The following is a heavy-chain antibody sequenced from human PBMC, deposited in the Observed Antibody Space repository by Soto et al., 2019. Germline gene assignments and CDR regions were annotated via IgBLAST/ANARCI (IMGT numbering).Heavy chain of an antibody. V-gene: IGHV2-5*01. CDR2: IYWNDDK. CDR1: GFSLSTSGVG. J-gene: IGHJ3*02. Sequence: QITLKESGPTLVNPTQTLTLTCTFSGFSLSTSGVGVGWIRQPPGKALEWLALIYWNDDKRYRPSLKSRLTITKDTSKNQVVLTMTNMDPVDTATYYCAHGQLPRYSSGWFGAFDIWGQGTMVTVSS. D-gene: IGHD6-19*01. CDR3: AHGQLPRYSSGWFGAFDI.